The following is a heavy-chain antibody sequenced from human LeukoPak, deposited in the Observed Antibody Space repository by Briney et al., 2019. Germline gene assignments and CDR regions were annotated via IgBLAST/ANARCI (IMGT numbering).Heavy chain of an antibody. Sequence: ASVKVSCKASGYTFTGYYMHWVRQAPGQGLEWMGWINSNSGDTNYAQKFQGRVTMTKDTSISTAYMELSSLRSDDTAVYYCVRGYCTGSTCWAFDFEHWGQGTLVTVSS. CDR1: GYTFTGYY. J-gene: IGHJ4*02. CDR3: VRGYCTGSTCWAFDFEH. D-gene: IGHD2-8*02. V-gene: IGHV1-2*02. CDR2: INSNSGDT.